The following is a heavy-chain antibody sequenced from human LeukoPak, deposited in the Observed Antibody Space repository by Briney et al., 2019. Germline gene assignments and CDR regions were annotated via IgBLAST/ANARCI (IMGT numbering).Heavy chain of an antibody. CDR3: ARDLNRFGVYSSGFRKDDY. Sequence: ASVKVSCKASGYTFTGYYMHWVRQAPGQGLEWMGWINPNSGGTNYAQKFQGRVTMTRDTSISTAYMELSRLRSDDTAVYYCARDLNRFGVYSSGFRKDDYRGQGTLVTVSS. V-gene: IGHV1-2*02. CDR1: GYTFTGYY. CDR2: INPNSGGT. D-gene: IGHD6-19*01. J-gene: IGHJ4*02.